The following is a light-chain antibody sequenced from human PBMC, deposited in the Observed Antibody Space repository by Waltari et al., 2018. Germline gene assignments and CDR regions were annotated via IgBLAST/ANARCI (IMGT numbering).Light chain of an antibody. Sequence: EIMLTQSPDTLSLSPGERATLSCRASQSISRFLAWYQQKPGQAPRLLIYDASTRATGIPGRFSGSGSGTDFSLTISRLEPEDIAVYYCQKYGSLPATFGQGTKVEIK. V-gene: IGKV3-20*01. CDR1: QSISRF. J-gene: IGKJ1*01. CDR2: DAS. CDR3: QKYGSLPAT.